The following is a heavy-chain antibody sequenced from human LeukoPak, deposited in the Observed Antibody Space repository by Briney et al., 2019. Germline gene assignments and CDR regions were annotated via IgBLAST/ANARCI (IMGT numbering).Heavy chain of an antibody. J-gene: IGHJ4*02. D-gene: IGHD6-13*01. V-gene: IGHV4-59*01. CDR1: GGSISSYY. Sequence: SETLSLTCTVSGGSISSYYWSWIRQPPGKGLEWIGYIYYSGSTNYNPSLKSRVTISVDTSKNQFALKLSSVTAADTAVYYCARDRGGRSSWYGIDYWGQGTLVTVSS. CDR3: ARDRGGRSSWYGIDY. CDR2: IYYSGST.